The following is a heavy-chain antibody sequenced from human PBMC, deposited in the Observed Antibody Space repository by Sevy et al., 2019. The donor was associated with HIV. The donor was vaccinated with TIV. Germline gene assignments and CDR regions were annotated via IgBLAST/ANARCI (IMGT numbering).Heavy chain of an antibody. D-gene: IGHD1-26*01. J-gene: IGHJ4*02. CDR3: VRALLKADSL. CDR2: KNEDGSTK. Sequence: GGSLSPSCAASGSNFRTNWMLWAGQAPGKGLEWVANKNEDGSTKYYLDSVKGRFTISRDNAENSVFLQMNSLRVEDTAVYYCVRALLKADSLWGQGTLVTVSS. V-gene: IGHV3-7*01. CDR1: GSNFRTNW.